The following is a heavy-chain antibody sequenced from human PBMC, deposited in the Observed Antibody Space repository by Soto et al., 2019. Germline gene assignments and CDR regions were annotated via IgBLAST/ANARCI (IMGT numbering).Heavy chain of an antibody. J-gene: IGHJ4*02. CDR2: ISAYNGNT. CDR3: ARDPRRDNYDILTGDYYFDY. Sequence: QVQLVQSGAEVKKPGASVKVSCKASGYTFTSYGISWVRQAPGQGLEWMGWISAYNGNTNYAQKLQGRVTMTTDTSTSTAYMELRSLRSDDTAVYYCARDPRRDNYDILTGDYYFDYWGQGTLVTVSS. CDR1: GYTFTSYG. V-gene: IGHV1-18*01. D-gene: IGHD3-9*01.